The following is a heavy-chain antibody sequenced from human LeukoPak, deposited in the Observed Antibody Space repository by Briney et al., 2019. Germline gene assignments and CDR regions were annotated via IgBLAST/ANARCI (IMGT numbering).Heavy chain of an antibody. CDR2: ISGSGSTI. D-gene: IGHD3-22*01. V-gene: IGHV3-11*01. J-gene: IGHJ4*02. CDR1: GFTFSDYY. Sequence: GGSLRLSCTASGFTFSDYYMTWIRQAPGKGLEWLSYISGSGSTIYYADSVKGRFTISRDNAKNSLYLQMNSLRAEDTAVYYCARLGYYDSCLDYWGQGTLVSVSS. CDR3: ARLGYYDSCLDY.